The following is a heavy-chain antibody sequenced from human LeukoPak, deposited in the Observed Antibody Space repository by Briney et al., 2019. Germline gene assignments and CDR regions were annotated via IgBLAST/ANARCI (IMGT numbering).Heavy chain of an antibody. CDR3: AKDLGWGDFWRGYYFGY. CDR1: GFTFSSYA. J-gene: IGHJ4*02. V-gene: IGHV3-23*01. Sequence: GGSLRLSCAASGFTFSSYAMSWVRQAPGKGLEWVSAISGSGGSTYYADSVKGRFTISRDNSKNTLYLQMNSLRAEDTAVYYCAKDLGWGDFWRGYYFGYWGRGTLVTVSS. D-gene: IGHD3-3*01. CDR2: ISGSGGST.